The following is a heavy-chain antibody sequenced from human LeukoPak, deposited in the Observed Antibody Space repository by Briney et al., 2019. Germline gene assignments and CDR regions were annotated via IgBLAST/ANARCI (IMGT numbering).Heavy chain of an antibody. CDR3: AKDRRAGGSGSYELFSFDY. V-gene: IGHV3-15*07. CDR1: GFTFTNAW. D-gene: IGHD3-10*01. Sequence: PGGSLRLSCTASGFTFTNAWMNWVRQAPGKGLEWVGRIKSKVEGGTTDYAAPAKGRFTISRDDSKNVLFLQMNSLRAEDTAVYYCAKDRRAGGSGSYELFSFDYWGQGTLVTVSS. CDR2: IKSKVEGGTT. J-gene: IGHJ4*02.